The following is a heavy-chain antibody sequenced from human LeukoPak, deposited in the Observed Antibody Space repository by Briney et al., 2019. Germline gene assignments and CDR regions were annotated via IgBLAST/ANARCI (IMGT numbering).Heavy chain of an antibody. D-gene: IGHD3-3*01. Sequence: GRSLRLSCAASGFSFNQFPVHWVRQAPGTGLEWVAIISHDESQEYYADSVKGRFTISRDNAKNSLSLQMNSLRVEDTALYYCARGGISIFGVVIYMDVWGKGTTVTVSS. V-gene: IGHV3-30*04. CDR2: ISHDESQE. CDR3: ARGGISIFGVVIYMDV. J-gene: IGHJ6*03. CDR1: GFSFNQFP.